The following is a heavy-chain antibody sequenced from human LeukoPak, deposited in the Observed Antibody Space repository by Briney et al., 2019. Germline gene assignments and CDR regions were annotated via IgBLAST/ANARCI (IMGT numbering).Heavy chain of an antibody. CDR3: ARDSYYYDSSGYYSL. CDR2: IWYDGSNK. D-gene: IGHD3-22*01. CDR1: GFTFSSYG. J-gene: IGHJ3*01. Sequence: PGRSLRLSCAASGFTFSSYGMHWVRQAPGKGLEWVAVIWYDGSNKYYADSMKGRFTISRDNSKNTLYLQMNSLRAEDTAVYYCARDSYYYDSSGYYSLWGQGTMVTVSS. V-gene: IGHV3-33*01.